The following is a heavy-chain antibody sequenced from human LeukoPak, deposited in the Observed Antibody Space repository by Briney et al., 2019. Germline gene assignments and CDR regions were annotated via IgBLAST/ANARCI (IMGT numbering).Heavy chain of an antibody. D-gene: IGHD3-16*02. Sequence: SETLSLTCTVYGGSVSSNSYYWGWIRQPPGKGLEWIGNIDYSGSTSYNPSLRSRVTISIDTSKSQFSLKLSSVTAADTAVYYCARVGFYDYIWGSYRYMWFDYWGQGTLVTVSS. V-gene: IGHV4-39*07. CDR3: ARVGFYDYIWGSYRYMWFDY. CDR2: IDYSGST. J-gene: IGHJ4*02. CDR1: GGSVSSNSYY.